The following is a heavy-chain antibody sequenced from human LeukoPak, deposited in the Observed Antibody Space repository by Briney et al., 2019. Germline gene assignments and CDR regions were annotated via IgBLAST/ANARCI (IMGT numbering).Heavy chain of an antibody. V-gene: IGHV1-46*01. CDR2: ISPSGDST. D-gene: IGHD5-24*01. CDR3: ARDHLASTRGYYYYYYGMDV. J-gene: IGHJ6*02. Sequence: ASVKVSCKASGNTFTRNYIQWVRQAPGQGLEWMGIISPSGDSTTYAQKFQGRVTMTRDTSTRTVYMELSSLRSEDTAVYYCARDHLASTRGYYYYYYGMDVWGQGTTVTVSS. CDR1: GNTFTRNY.